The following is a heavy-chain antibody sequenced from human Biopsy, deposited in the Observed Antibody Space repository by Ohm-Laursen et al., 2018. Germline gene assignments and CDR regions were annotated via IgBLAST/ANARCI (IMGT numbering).Heavy chain of an antibody. CDR3: ATPFQYYDSWGGYPPFDH. Sequence: KLSCKASGDSFDTFGISWVRQAPGEGLEWMGGIIAVSGLVNYAPKFQGRVSITADRSTTTAYMELSNLKSEDTAVYYCATPFQYYDSWGGYPPFDHWGQGTLVTVSS. V-gene: IGHV1-69*17. CDR2: IIAVSGLV. CDR1: GDSFDTFG. J-gene: IGHJ4*02. D-gene: IGHD3-3*01.